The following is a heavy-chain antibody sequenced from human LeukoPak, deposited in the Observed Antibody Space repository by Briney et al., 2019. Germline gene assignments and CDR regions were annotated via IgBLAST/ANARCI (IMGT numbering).Heavy chain of an antibody. CDR3: ASSTPLTSFDY. CDR1: GFTFSSYE. CDR2: ISSSGSTI. Sequence: PGGSLRLSCAASGFTFSSYEMNWVRQAPGKGLECVSYISSSGSTIYYADSVKGRFTISRDNAKNSLYLQMNSLRAEDTAVYYCASSTPLTSFDYWGQGTLVTVSS. J-gene: IGHJ4*02. D-gene: IGHD3-10*01. V-gene: IGHV3-48*03.